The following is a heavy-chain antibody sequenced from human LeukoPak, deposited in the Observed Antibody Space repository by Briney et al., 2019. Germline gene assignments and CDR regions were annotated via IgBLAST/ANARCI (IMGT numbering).Heavy chain of an antibody. CDR3: ARTDYESAFDI. D-gene: IGHD4-17*01. CDR1: GFTFDDYG. J-gene: IGHJ3*02. Sequence: GGSLRLSCAASGFTFDDYGMSWVRQAPGKGLEWVSSISSSSSYIYYADSVKGRFTISRDNAKNSLYLQMNSLRAEDTAVYYCARTDYESAFDIWGQGTMVTVSS. CDR2: ISSSSSYI. V-gene: IGHV3-21*01.